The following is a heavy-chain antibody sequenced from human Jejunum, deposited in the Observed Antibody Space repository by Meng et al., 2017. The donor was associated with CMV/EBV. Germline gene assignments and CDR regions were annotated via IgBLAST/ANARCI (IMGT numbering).Heavy chain of an antibody. J-gene: IGHJ6*02. CDR2: FYSGGST. V-gene: IGHV3-53*01. CDR1: WFLVRRNS. D-gene: IGHD1-7*01. CDR3: AGDPELPNGMDV. Sequence: AASWFLVRRNSLRWVRQAPGRGLPWVSVFYSGGSTSSTDSVKSRFTISRDNSKNTLYLQMNSLRADDTAAYYCAGDPELPNGMDVWGQGTTVTVSS.